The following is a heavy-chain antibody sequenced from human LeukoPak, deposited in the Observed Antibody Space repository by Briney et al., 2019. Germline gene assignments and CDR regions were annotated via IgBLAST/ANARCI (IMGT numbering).Heavy chain of an antibody. J-gene: IGHJ4*02. CDR2: INHSGST. CDR3: ARGTRSSSSGWYRG. D-gene: IGHD6-19*01. CDR1: GGSSSGYY. V-gene: IGHV4-34*01. Sequence: SETLSLTCAVYGGSSSGYYWSWIRQPPGKGLEWIGEINHSGSTNYNPSLKSRVTISVDTSKNQFSLKLSSVTAADTAVYYCARGTRSSSSGWYRGWGQGTLVTVSS.